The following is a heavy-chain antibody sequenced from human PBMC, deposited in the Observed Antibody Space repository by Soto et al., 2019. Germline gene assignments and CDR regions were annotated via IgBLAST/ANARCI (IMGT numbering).Heavy chain of an antibody. V-gene: IGHV3-30*18. Sequence: GGSLRLSCAASGFTISSFGMHWVRQAPGKGLEWVAVISFDGSNKYYADSVKGRFTISRDSSKNTLYLQMNSLRAEDTAMYYCAKEVGGSSYFYYDMDVWGQGTTVTVSS. CDR3: AKEVGGSSYFYYDMDV. J-gene: IGHJ6*02. CDR2: ISFDGSNK. D-gene: IGHD6-6*01. CDR1: GFTISSFG.